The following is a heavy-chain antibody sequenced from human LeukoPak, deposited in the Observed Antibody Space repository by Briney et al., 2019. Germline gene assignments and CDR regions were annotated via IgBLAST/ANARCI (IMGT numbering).Heavy chain of an antibody. D-gene: IGHD3-9*01. CDR1: GYTFTGYY. J-gene: IGHJ4*02. CDR3: ARETYSNILTGTDY. V-gene: IGHV1-18*04. CDR2: ISAYNGNT. Sequence: GASVKVSCKASGYTFTGYYMQWVRQAPGQGLEWMGWISAYNGNTNYAQKLQGRVTMTTDTSTSTAYMELRSLRSDDTAVYYCARETYSNILTGTDYWGPGTLVTVSS.